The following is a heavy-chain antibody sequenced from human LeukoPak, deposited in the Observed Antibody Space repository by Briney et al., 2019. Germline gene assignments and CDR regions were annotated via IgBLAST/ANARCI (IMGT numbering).Heavy chain of an antibody. V-gene: IGHV4-34*01. J-gene: IGHJ5*02. Sequence: ASETLSLTCAVYGGSFSGYYWSWIRQPPGKGLEWIGEINHSGSTNYNPSLKSRVTISVDTSKNQFSLKLSSVTAADTAVYYCARGTIHRRRNPNWFDPWGQGTLVTVSS. CDR3: ARGTIHRRRNPNWFDP. CDR2: INHSGST. CDR1: GGSFSGYY. D-gene: IGHD2-21*01.